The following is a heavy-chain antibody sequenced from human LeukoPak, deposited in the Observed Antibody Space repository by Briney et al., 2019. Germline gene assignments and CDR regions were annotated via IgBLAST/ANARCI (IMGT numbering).Heavy chain of an antibody. D-gene: IGHD3-22*01. CDR3: AKDGQDPLSITMIVVGHYYFDY. CDR1: GFTFSNYV. J-gene: IGHJ4*02. Sequence: PGGSLRLSCAASGFTFSNYVMSWVRQAPGKGLEWVSAISGSGGSTYYADSVKGRFTISRDNSKNTLYLQMNSLRAEDTAVYYCAKDGQDPLSITMIVVGHYYFDYWGQGTLVTVSS. CDR2: ISGSGGST. V-gene: IGHV3-23*01.